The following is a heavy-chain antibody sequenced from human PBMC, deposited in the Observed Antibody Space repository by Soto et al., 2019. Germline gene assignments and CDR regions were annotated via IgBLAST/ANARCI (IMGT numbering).Heavy chain of an antibody. CDR2: INPNSGGT. Sequence: ASVKVSCKASGYTFTGYYMHWVRQAPGQGLEWMGWINPNSGGTNYAQKFQGWVTMTRDTSISTAYMELSRLRSNDTAVYYCARGASGIVVVVAASFDWFDPWGQATLVTVSS. J-gene: IGHJ5*02. CDR1: GYTFTGYY. V-gene: IGHV1-2*04. D-gene: IGHD2-15*01. CDR3: ARGASGIVVVVAASFDWFDP.